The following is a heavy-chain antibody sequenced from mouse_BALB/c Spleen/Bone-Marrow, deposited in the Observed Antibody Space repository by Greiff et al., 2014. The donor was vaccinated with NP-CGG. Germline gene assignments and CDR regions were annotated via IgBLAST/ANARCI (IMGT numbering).Heavy chain of an antibody. J-gene: IGHJ3*01. D-gene: IGHD1-1*01. CDR2: IDPANGNT. Sequence: VQLQQSGAELVKPGASVKLSCTASGFNIKDTYIHWVKQRPEQGLEWIGGIDPANGNTKYDPKFQGKATITADTSSNTAYLQLSSLTSEDTAVYYCASYYYGSSSFAYWGQGTLVTVSA. CDR1: GFNIKDTY. V-gene: IGHV14-3*02. CDR3: ASYYYGSSSFAY.